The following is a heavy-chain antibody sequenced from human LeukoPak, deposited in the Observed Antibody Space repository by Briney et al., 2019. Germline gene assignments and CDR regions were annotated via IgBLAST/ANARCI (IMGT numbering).Heavy chain of an antibody. CDR3: AKGSGPMRPYYFDY. Sequence: GASLRLSCAASGFTFSNSAMSWVRQAPGKGLECVSAISGSGGSTYYADSVKGRFTISRDNSKSTLYLQMNTLRAEDTAVYYCAKGSGPMRPYYFDYWGQGTLVAVSS. CDR2: ISGSGGST. D-gene: IGHD6-19*01. CDR1: GFTFSNSA. V-gene: IGHV3-23*01. J-gene: IGHJ4*02.